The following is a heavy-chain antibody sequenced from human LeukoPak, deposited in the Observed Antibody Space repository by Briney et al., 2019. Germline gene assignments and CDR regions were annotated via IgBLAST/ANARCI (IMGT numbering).Heavy chain of an antibody. CDR2: LSYDGSNK. Sequence: GGSLRLSCAPSGFTFSGYGIHWVRQAPGKGLEWVAFLSYDGSNKFYADSVKGRFTISRDNSENTLHLQMNSLKDEDTAVYYCARGLYKNGWYYFDYWGQGTLVTVSS. CDR3: ARGLYKNGWYYFDY. V-gene: IGHV3-33*01. D-gene: IGHD6-19*01. J-gene: IGHJ4*02. CDR1: GFTFSGYG.